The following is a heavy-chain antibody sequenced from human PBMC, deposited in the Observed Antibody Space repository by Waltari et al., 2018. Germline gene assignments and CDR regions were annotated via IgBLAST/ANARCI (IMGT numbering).Heavy chain of an antibody. CDR2: IWPDDSDT. Sequence: EVQLVQSGPEVKRSGESLRISCKVSGYSFISYWSAWVRQMPGKGLEYMGIIWPDDSDTRYSPSFQGQVIISVDKSIGTAYLQLNTLKASDTAMYYCARPRRGRDAFDVWGPGTMVTVS. D-gene: IGHD3-10*01. CDR1: GYSFISYW. J-gene: IGHJ3*01. V-gene: IGHV5-51*03. CDR3: ARPRRGRDAFDV.